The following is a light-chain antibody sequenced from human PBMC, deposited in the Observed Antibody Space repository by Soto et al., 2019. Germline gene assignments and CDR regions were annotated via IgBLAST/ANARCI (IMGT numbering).Light chain of an antibody. CDR1: SSDVGGYNY. CDR2: DVS. Sequence: QSVLTQPASVSGSPGQSITISCPGTSSDVGGYNYVSWYQQHPGKAPKLMIYDVSNRPSGVSNRFSGSKSGNTASLTISGLQAEDEADYYCSSYTSSSTLEDVFGTGTKVTVL. J-gene: IGLJ1*01. CDR3: SSYTSSSTLEDV. V-gene: IGLV2-14*01.